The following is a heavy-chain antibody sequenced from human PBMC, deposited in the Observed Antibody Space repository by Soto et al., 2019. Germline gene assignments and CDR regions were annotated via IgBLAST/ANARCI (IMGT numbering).Heavy chain of an antibody. D-gene: IGHD2-8*01. CDR1: GGSISSGTYS. Sequence: PSETLSLTCTVSGGSISSGTYSWGWIRHPPGKGLEWIGTFYYSGSTNYNPSLKSRVTMSVDTSKNQFSLKVSSVTAADTALYYCARLGGYCTTSCYGYYAMDVWGQGTTVT. J-gene: IGHJ6*02. V-gene: IGHV4-39*01. CDR2: FYYSGST. CDR3: ARLGGYCTTSCYGYYAMDV.